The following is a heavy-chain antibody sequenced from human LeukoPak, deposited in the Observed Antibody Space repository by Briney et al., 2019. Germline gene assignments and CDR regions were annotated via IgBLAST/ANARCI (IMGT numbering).Heavy chain of an antibody. CDR2: INQDGSEK. CDR3: ARTGCSGTCYSGGQYWHFMNV. CDR1: GFTFTSSW. Sequence: GGSLRLSCATSGFTFTSSWMTWVRQAPGKGLEWVANINQDGSEKYYVDSVKGRFTISRDNAKNSLYLQMDSLRVEDTAVFYCARTGCSGTCYSGGQYWHFMNVWGKGTTVTVSS. D-gene: IGHD2-15*01. J-gene: IGHJ6*03. V-gene: IGHV3-7*01.